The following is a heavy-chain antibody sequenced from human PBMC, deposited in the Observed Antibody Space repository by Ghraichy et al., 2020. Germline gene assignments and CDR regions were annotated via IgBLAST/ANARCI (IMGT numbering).Heavy chain of an antibody. Sequence: SLTCAVSGGSISSTNWWTWVRQPPGKGLEWIGEVYHSGSTNYNPSLQSRVTISQDKSKNQLSLKLNSVTAADTAVYYCARERAYDFWSGYRYFDHWGQGMLVTVSS. CDR1: GGSISSTNW. V-gene: IGHV4-4*02. CDR2: VYHSGST. J-gene: IGHJ4*02. D-gene: IGHD3-3*01. CDR3: ARERAYDFWSGYRYFDH.